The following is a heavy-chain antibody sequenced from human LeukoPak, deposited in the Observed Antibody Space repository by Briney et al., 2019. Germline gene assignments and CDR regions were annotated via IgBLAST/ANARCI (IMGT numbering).Heavy chain of an antibody. J-gene: IGHJ4*02. CDR2: ISSSSSYV. D-gene: IGHD6-13*01. Sequence: GGSLRLSCAASGFTFSSYSMNWVRQAPGKGLEWVSSISSSSSYVYYADSVKGRFTISRDNAKNSLYLQMNSLRAEDTAVYYCARETGAAAGSIDYWGQGTLVTVSS. CDR3: ARETGAAAGSIDY. V-gene: IGHV3-21*01. CDR1: GFTFSSYS.